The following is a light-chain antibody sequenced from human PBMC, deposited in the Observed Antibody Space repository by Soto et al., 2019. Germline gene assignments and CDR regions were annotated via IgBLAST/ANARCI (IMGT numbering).Light chain of an antibody. CDR1: QSISSNY. CDR3: QQYGSSPLT. V-gene: IGKV3-20*01. J-gene: IGKJ4*01. Sequence: EIVLTQSPGTLSLSPGERATLSCRASQSISSNYLAWYHQKPGQAPRLLIHGASRRAYGIPDRFSGSGSGTDFTLTISRLESQDFAVYYCQQYGSSPLTFDGGTKVEI. CDR2: GAS.